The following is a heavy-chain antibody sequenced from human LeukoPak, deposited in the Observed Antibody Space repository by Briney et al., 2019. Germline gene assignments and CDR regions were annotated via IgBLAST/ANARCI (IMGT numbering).Heavy chain of an antibody. CDR1: GGSVSSGSYY. CDR3: ARDRIVGANYYFDY. Sequence: SETLSLTCTVSGGSVSSGSYYWSWIRQPPGEGLGWIGYIYYSGSTNYNPSLKSRVTISVDTSKNQFSLKLSSVTAADTDVYYCARDRIVGANYYFDYWGQGTLVTVSS. CDR2: IYYSGST. V-gene: IGHV4-61*01. D-gene: IGHD1-26*01. J-gene: IGHJ4*02.